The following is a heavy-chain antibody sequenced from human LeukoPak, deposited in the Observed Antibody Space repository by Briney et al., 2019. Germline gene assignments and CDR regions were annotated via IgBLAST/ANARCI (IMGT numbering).Heavy chain of an antibody. J-gene: IGHJ6*02. D-gene: IGHD1-7*01. CDR2: IYYSGST. CDR1: GVSISSYY. V-gene: IGHV4-59*01. Sequence: SETLSLTCTVSGVSISSYYWSWIRQPPGKGLEWIGYIYYSGSTNYNPSLKSRVTISVDTSKNQFSLKLSSVTAADTAVYYCARDNWNYGSSMDVWGQGTTVTVSS. CDR3: ARDNWNYGSSMDV.